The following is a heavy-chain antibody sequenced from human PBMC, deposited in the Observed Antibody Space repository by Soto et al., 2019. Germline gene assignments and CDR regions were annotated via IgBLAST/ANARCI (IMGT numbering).Heavy chain of an antibody. D-gene: IGHD6-19*01. CDR1: GFTFKGAW. J-gene: IGHJ4*02. CDR2: ISGSGGST. V-gene: IGHV3-23*01. CDR3: AKDKGDIAVAAFFDY. Sequence: GSLRLSCVASGFTFKGAWMNCVRQAQGKGLEWVSAISGSGGSTYYADSVKGRFTISRDNSKNTLYLQMNSLRAEDTAVYYCAKDKGDIAVAAFFDYWGQGTLVTVSS.